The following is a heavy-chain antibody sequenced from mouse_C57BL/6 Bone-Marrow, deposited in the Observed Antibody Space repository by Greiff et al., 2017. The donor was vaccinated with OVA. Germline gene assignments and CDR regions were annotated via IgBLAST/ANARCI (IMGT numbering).Heavy chain of an antibody. J-gene: IGHJ2*01. CDR1: GYSITNGNHW. CDR2: ISSSGST. CDR3: AREGDSARGLAY. V-gene: IGHV3-4*01. D-gene: IGHD2-13*01. Sequence: EVQRVESGPALVKPSQTVSLTCTVTGYSITNGNHWWNWIRQVSGSKLEWIGYISSSGSTDSNPSLKRRISITRDNSKNQLFLQLNSVTTEDLATYSSAREGDSARGLAYWGQGPTLTVSS.